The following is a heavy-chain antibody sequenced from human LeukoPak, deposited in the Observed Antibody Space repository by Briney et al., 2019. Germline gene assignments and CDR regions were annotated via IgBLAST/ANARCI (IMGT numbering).Heavy chain of an antibody. V-gene: IGHV1-69*13. CDR2: IIPIFGTA. CDR3: AVRWELLQAFDI. J-gene: IGHJ3*02. Sequence: ASVKVSCKASGGTFSSYAISWVRQAPGQGLEWMGGIIPIFGTANYAQKFQGRVTITADESTSTAYMELSSLRSEDTAVYYCAVRWELLQAFDIWGQGQWSPSLQ. D-gene: IGHD1-26*01. CDR1: GGTFSSYA.